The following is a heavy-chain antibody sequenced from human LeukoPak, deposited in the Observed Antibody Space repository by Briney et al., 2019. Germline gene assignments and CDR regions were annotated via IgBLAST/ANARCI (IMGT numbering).Heavy chain of an antibody. CDR3: AKDIGRREWLPDY. Sequence: GGSLRLSCAASGFTFSSYSMNWVRQAPGKWPELVSYISSSSYTIYYADSVKGRFTISRDNAKNSLYLQMNSLRAEDTALYYCAKDIGRREWLPDYWGQGTLVTVSS. V-gene: IGHV3-48*04. CDR1: GFTFSSYS. D-gene: IGHD6-19*01. CDR2: ISSSSYTI. J-gene: IGHJ4*02.